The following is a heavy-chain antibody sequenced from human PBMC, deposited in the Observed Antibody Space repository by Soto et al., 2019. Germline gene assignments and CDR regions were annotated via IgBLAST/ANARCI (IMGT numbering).Heavy chain of an antibody. D-gene: IGHD1-1*01. CDR2: IYYSGST. CDR1: GCSISSGGYY. V-gene: IGHV4-31*03. J-gene: IGHJ6*02. CDR3: ARARTTGSNLYFYGKDV. Sequence: SETLSLTCTVSGCSISSGGYYWSWIRQHPGKGLEWIGYIYYSGSTYYNPSLKSRVTISVDTSKNQFSLKLSSVTAADTAVYYCARARTTGSNLYFYGKDVWGQGTTVTVSS.